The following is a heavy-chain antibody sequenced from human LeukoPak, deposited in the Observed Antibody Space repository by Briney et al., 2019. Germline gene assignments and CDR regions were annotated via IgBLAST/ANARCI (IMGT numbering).Heavy chain of an antibody. V-gene: IGHV3-74*01. Sequence: GGSLRLSCAASGFSFSSYAMSWVRQVPGKGLVWVSRINSDVSTTNYADSVKGRFTISRDNAKNTIYLQMNSLRAEDTAVYYCARYGRYRAFDIWGPGTVVTVSS. D-gene: IGHD1-26*01. CDR1: GFSFSSYA. J-gene: IGHJ3*02. CDR2: INSDVSTT. CDR3: ARYGRYRAFDI.